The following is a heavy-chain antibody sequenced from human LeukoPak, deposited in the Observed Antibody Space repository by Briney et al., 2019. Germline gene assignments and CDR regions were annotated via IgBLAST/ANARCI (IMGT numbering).Heavy chain of an antibody. CDR1: GFTFRSSS. V-gene: IGHV3-48*01. Sequence: PGGSLRLSCVASGFTFRSSSMNWVRQAPGKGLEWVSYISGSSSTIYYADSVKGRFTISRDNSKNTLYLQMNSLRAEDTAVYYCAMYSGSWLRDAFDIWGQGTMVTVSS. J-gene: IGHJ3*02. CDR3: AMYSGSWLRDAFDI. CDR2: ISGSSSTI. D-gene: IGHD1-26*01.